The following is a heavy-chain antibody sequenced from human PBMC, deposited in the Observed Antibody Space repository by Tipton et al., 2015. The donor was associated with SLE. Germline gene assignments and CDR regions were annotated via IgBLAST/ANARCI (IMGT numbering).Heavy chain of an antibody. CDR2: IYYSGST. D-gene: IGHD2-2*01. CDR1: GYSISSGYY. Sequence: TLSLTCTVSGYSISSGYYWSWIRQPPGKGLEWIGSIYYSGSTYYNPSLKSRVTISVDTSKNQFSLKLSSVTAADTAVYYCARGGIVVPAAISLDYWGQGTLVTVSS. V-gene: IGHV4-38-2*02. CDR3: ARGGIVVPAAISLDY. J-gene: IGHJ4*02.